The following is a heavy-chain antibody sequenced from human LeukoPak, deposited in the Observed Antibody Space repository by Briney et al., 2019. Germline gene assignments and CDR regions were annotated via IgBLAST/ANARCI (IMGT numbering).Heavy chain of an antibody. J-gene: IGHJ6*02. Sequence: GGSLRLSCAASGFTFSSYDMHWVRQVTGKGQEWVSAVGTVGDTYYPGSVKGRFTVSRENARNSLYLQMNSLRAGDTAVYYCAGVQTGSVGYYGMDVWGQGATVTVSS. D-gene: IGHD1-26*01. CDR3: AGVQTGSVGYYGMDV. V-gene: IGHV3-13*01. CDR2: VGTVGDT. CDR1: GFTFSSYD.